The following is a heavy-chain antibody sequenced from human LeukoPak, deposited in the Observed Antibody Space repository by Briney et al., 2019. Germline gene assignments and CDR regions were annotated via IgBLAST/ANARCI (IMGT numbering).Heavy chain of an antibody. CDR3: ARHLRFLDYLSYFDY. Sequence: SETLSLTCTVSGGSISSNSYFWGWIRQPPGKGLEWIGTIYYSGSTYYNPSLKSRVTISVDTSTNQFSLKLSSVTAADTAVYYCARHLRFLDYLSYFDYWGQGTLVTVSS. CDR1: GGSISSNSYF. V-gene: IGHV4-39*01. J-gene: IGHJ4*02. CDR2: IYYSGST. D-gene: IGHD3-3*01.